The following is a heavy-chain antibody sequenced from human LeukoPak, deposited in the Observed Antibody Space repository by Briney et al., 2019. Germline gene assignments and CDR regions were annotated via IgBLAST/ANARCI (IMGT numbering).Heavy chain of an antibody. CDR3: ARLRATTVTTGYFDH. V-gene: IGHV3-11*01. CDR1: GFTFSDYY. CDR2: ISSSGSTI. Sequence: PGGSLRLSCAASGFTFSDYYMSWTRQAPGKGLEWVSYISSSGSTIYYADSVKGRFTISRDNAKNSLYLQMNSLRAEDTAVYYCARLRATTVTTGYFDHWGQGTLVTVSS. D-gene: IGHD4-11*01. J-gene: IGHJ4*02.